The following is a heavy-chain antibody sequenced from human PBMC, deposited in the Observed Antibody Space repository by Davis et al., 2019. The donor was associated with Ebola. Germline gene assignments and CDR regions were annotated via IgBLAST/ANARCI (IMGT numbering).Heavy chain of an antibody. CDR2: ISSSGSTI. J-gene: IGHJ5*02. V-gene: IGHV3-48*03. Sequence: GESLKISCAASGFTFSSYEMNWVRQAPGKGLEWVSYISSSGSTIYYADSVKGRFTISRDNPKNSLYLQMNSLRAEETAVYYCARDLGFNWFDPWGQGTLVTVSS. CDR1: GFTFSSYE. CDR3: ARDLGFNWFDP.